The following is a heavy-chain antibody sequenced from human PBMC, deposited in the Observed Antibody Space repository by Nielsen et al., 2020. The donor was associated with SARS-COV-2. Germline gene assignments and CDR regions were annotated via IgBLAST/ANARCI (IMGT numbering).Heavy chain of an antibody. J-gene: IGHJ4*02. Sequence: SETLSLTCAVYGGSFSGHYWSWIRQPPGKGLEWIGEINHSGDTNNNPSLRSRVTVSRDTSKNQFSLKLSSVTAADTAVYYCARDATSGWIPYWGQGTLVTVSS. D-gene: IGHD6-19*01. CDR2: INHSGDT. V-gene: IGHV4-34*01. CDR1: GGSFSGHY. CDR3: ARDATSGWIPY.